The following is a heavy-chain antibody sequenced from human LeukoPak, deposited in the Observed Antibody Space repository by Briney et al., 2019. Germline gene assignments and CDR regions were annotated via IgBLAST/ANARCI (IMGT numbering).Heavy chain of an antibody. V-gene: IGHV4-39*01. CDR1: GVSISSSSYY. CDR2: IYYSGST. J-gene: IGHJ2*01. Sequence: SETLSLTCTVSGVSISSSSYYWGWIRQPPGKGLEWIGSIYYSGSTYYNPSLKSRVTISVDTSKNQFSLKLSSVTAADTAVYYCARLRSGSPYAHYWYFDLWGRGTLVTVSS. CDR3: ARLRSGSPYAHYWYFDL. D-gene: IGHD1-26*01.